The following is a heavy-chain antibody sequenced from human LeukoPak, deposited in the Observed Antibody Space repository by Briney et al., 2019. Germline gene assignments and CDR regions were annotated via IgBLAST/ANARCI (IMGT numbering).Heavy chain of an antibody. V-gene: IGHV3-21*01. J-gene: IGHJ4*02. CDR3: ARERKQQLALDY. D-gene: IGHD6-13*01. CDR2: ISSSSSYI. CDR1: GFTFSSYS. Sequence: PGGSLRLSCAASGFTFSSYSMNWVRQAPGKGLEWVSSISSSSSYIYYADSVKGRFTISRDNAKNSLYLQMNSLRAEDTAVYYCARERKQQLALDYWGQGTLVTVSS.